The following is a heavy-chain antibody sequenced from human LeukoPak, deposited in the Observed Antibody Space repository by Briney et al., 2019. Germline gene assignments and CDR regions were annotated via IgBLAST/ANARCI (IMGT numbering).Heavy chain of an antibody. CDR2: INPNSGGT. Sequence: ASVKVSCKASGYTFTGYYMHWVRQAPGQGLEWMGRINPNSGGTNYAQKFQGRVTMTRDTSISTAYMELSRLRSDDMAVYYCARGNYDILTGYVDYWGQGTLVTVSS. CDR3: ARGNYDILTGYVDY. D-gene: IGHD3-9*01. V-gene: IGHV1-2*06. J-gene: IGHJ4*02. CDR1: GYTFTGYY.